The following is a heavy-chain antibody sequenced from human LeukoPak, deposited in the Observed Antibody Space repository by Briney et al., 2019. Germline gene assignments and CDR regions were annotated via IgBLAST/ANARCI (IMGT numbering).Heavy chain of an antibody. D-gene: IGHD3-22*01. CDR2: IYYSVNT. CDR3: ARLRYYYDSSGYYPGMDAFDI. Sequence: SETLSLTCTVSGGSISSSSYYWGWIRQPPGNGLEWIGSIYYSVNTYYNTSLKSRATISVDTSKNQFSLKLSSVTAADTAVYYCARLRYYYDSSGYYPGMDAFDIWGQGTMVTVSS. J-gene: IGHJ3*02. V-gene: IGHV4-39*01. CDR1: GGSISSSSYY.